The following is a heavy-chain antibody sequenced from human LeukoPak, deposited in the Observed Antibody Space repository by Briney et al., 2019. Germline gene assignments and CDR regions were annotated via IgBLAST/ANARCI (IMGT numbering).Heavy chain of an antibody. CDR1: VYTFTSYY. CDR3: ARDRVVVVPAAMQGPPYYYCYMDV. V-gene: IGHV1-46*01. J-gene: IGHJ6*03. Sequence: GASVKVSCKASVYTFTSYYMYWVRQAPGQALEWMGIINPNRGSTSYAQKFQGRVTMTRDMSTSTVYMELSSLRSEDTAVYYCARDRVVVVPAAMQGPPYYYCYMDVWGKGTTFTISS. CDR2: INPNRGST. D-gene: IGHD2-2*01.